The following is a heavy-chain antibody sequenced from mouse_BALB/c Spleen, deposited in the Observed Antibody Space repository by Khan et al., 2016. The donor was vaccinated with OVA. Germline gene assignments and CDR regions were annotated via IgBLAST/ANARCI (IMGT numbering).Heavy chain of an antibody. CDR2: IDPANGNT. CDR3: TYSLLLDAMDY. Sequence: VQLQQPGPELVKPGASVKLSCTASGFNIKDTYIHWVKQRPEQGLEWIGRIDPANGNTKYDPKIQGKATLTADTSSNTAYLHLSSLISEDTAVXYCTYSLLLDAMDYWGQGTSVTVSS. CDR1: GFNIKDTY. V-gene: IGHV14-3*02. J-gene: IGHJ4*01. D-gene: IGHD1-2*01.